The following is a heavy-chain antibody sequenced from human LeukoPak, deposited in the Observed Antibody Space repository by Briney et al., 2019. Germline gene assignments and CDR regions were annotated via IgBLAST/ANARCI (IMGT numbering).Heavy chain of an antibody. CDR3: ARVGEYYDYYFDY. J-gene: IGHJ4*02. Sequence: SETLSLTCTVSGGSISRYYWSWIRQPPGKGLEWIGYIYYSGNTNYIPSLKSRVTISVDTSKNQFSLKLSSVTAADTAVYYCARVGEYYDYYFDYWGQGTLVTVSS. CDR2: IYYSGNT. CDR1: GGSISRYY. V-gene: IGHV4-59*01. D-gene: IGHD3-22*01.